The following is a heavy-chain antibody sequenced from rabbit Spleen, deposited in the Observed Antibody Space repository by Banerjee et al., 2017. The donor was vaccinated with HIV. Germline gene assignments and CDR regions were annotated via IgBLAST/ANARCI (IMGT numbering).Heavy chain of an antibody. J-gene: IGHJ4*01. CDR1: GFTISSSYY. CDR2: IYGGTNTA. V-gene: IGHV1S40*01. D-gene: IGHD6-1*01. Sequence: QSLEESGGDLVKPGASLTLTCTVSGFTISSSYYMCWVRQAPGKGLEWIACIYGGTNTAYYASWVNGRFTISKTSSTVDLKMTTLTGADTATYFCGRTDKTYDSIDLGGQGTLVTVS. CDR3: GRTDKTYDSIDL.